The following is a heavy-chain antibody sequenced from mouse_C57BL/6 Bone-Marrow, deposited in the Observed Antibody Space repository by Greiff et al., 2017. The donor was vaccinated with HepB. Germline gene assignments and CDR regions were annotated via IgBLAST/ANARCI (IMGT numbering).Heavy chain of an antibody. CDR3: ASLMVTRGWYFDV. D-gene: IGHD2-2*01. CDR2: IYIGNGYT. Sequence: EVKLMESGAELVRPGSSVKMSCKTSGYTFTSYGINWVKQRPGQGLEWIGYIYIGNGYTEYNEKFKGKATLTSDTSSSTAYMQLSSLTSEDSAIYFCASLMVTRGWYFDVWGTGTTVTVSS. CDR1: GYTFTSYG. J-gene: IGHJ1*03. V-gene: IGHV1-58*01.